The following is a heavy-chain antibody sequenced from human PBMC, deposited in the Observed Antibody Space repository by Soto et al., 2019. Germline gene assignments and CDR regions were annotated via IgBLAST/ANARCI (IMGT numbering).Heavy chain of an antibody. CDR3: AKGQRATTALFDY. Sequence: EVQLLESGGGLVQPGGSLRLSCAASGFTFSSYAMSWVRQAPGKGLEWVSAISGSGGSTYYADSVKGRFTISRDNSKNTLYLQMNSLRAEGTAVYYCAKGQRATTALFDYWGQGTLVTVSS. J-gene: IGHJ4*02. CDR1: GFTFSSYA. D-gene: IGHD4-17*01. CDR2: ISGSGGST. V-gene: IGHV3-23*01.